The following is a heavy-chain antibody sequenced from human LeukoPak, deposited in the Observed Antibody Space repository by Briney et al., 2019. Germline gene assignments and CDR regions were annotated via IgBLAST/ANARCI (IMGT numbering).Heavy chain of an antibody. D-gene: IGHD3-9*01. CDR2: IYYSGNT. Sequence: PSETLSLTCTVSGGSVSSSSYYWGWIRQPPGKGLEWIGSIYYSGNTYYNPSLKSRVTISVDRSKNQFSLKLSSVTAADTAVYYCARALLEFDWPLPPLIQGAFDIWGQGTMVTVSS. J-gene: IGHJ3*02. CDR1: GGSVSSSSYY. CDR3: ARALLEFDWPLPPLIQGAFDI. V-gene: IGHV4-39*07.